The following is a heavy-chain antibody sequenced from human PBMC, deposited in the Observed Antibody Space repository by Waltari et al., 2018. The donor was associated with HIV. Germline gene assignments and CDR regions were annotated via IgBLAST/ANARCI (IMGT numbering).Heavy chain of an antibody. J-gene: IGHJ4*02. D-gene: IGHD5-12*01. V-gene: IGHV3-74*01. CDR3: ARGDGYAYPN. Sequence: EVPLVESGGGLVQPGGSLRLSCAASGFTFSSYWMHWVRQAPGKGLVGVSRNNSEGSSTSYADSVKSRFTISRDNAKNTLYLQMNSLRVEDTAVYYCARGDGYAYPNWGQGTLVTVSS. CDR2: NNSEGSST. CDR1: GFTFSSYW.